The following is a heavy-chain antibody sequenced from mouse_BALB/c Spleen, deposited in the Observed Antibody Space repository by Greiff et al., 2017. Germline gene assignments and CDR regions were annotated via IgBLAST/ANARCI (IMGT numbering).Heavy chain of an antibody. CDR2: IDPSDSYT. CDR3: TRREDGNYDYYAMDY. CDR1: GYTFTSYW. D-gene: IGHD2-1*01. Sequence: VQLQQPGAELVKPGASVKMSCKASGYTFTSYWMHWVKQRPGQGLEWIGVIDPSDSYTSYNQKFKGKATLTVDTSSSTAYMQLSSLTSEDSAVYYCTRREDGNYDYYAMDYWGQGTSVTVSS. J-gene: IGHJ4*01. V-gene: IGHV1S127*01.